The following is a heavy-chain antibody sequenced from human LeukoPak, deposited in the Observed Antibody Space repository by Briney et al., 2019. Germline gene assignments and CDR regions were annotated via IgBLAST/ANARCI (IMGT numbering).Heavy chain of an antibody. CDR1: GGSISSYY. V-gene: IGHV4-59*08. CDR3: ARLGNGDYEYFQH. J-gene: IGHJ1*01. CDR2: IYYSGST. Sequence: PSETLSLTCTVSGGSISSYYWSWIRQPPGKGLEWIGYIYYSGSTNYNPSLKSRVTISVDTSKNQFSLKLSSVTAADTAVYYCARLGNGDYEYFQHWGQGTLVTVPS. D-gene: IGHD4-17*01.